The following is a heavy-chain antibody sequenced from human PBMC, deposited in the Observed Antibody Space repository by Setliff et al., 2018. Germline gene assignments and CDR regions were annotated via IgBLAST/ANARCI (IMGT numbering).Heavy chain of an antibody. D-gene: IGHD3-3*01. Sequence: PSETLSLTCSVSGYSISSGYYWGWIRQPPGKGLEWIGSIYHNGNSYYNPSLKSRVTISVDTSKNQFSLKLSSVTAADTAVYYCARGGYYNFWSGYYSTQYYYYGMDVWGQGTTVTVSS. CDR1: GYSISSGYY. J-gene: IGHJ6*02. V-gene: IGHV4-38-2*02. CDR2: IYHNGNS. CDR3: ARGGYYNFWSGYYSTQYYYYGMDV.